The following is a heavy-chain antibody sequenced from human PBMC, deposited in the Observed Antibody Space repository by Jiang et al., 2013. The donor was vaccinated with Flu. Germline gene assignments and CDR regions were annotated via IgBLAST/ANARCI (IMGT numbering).Heavy chain of an antibody. CDR1: GFTFDDYA. CDR3: AKDMGKTIFHRITMIVVVSGGMDV. Sequence: SLRLSCAASGFTFDDYAMHWVRQAPGKGLEWVSGISWNSGSIGYADSVKGRFTISRDNAKNSLYLQMNSLRAEDTALYYCAKDMGKTIFHRITMIVVVSGGMDVWGQGTTVTVSS. CDR2: ISWNSGSI. J-gene: IGHJ6*02. V-gene: IGHV3-9*01. D-gene: IGHD3-22*01.